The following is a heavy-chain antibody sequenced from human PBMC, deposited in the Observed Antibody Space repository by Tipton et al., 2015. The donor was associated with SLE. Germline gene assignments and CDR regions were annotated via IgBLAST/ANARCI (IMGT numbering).Heavy chain of an antibody. CDR2: ISHNGNT. V-gene: IGHV4-39*07. CDR1: GGSISRSRNH. D-gene: IGHD1-26*01. J-gene: IGHJ4*02. CDR3: ARGGTYYYFDY. Sequence: TLSLTCTVSGGSISRSRNHWDWIRQSPGKGLECIGTISHNGNTYYNPSLKSRVTISLDTSKSQFSLKLSSVTAADTAVYYCARGGTYYYFDYWSRGTLVTVSS.